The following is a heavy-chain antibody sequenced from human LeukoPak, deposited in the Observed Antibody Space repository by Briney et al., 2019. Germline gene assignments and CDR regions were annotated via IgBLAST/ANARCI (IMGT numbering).Heavy chain of an antibody. CDR1: GFTFSTYY. D-gene: IGHD6-13*01. CDR2: INQDGSEK. CDR3: ASSWYGAFAF. V-gene: IGHV3-7*01. J-gene: IGHJ3*01. Sequence: GGSLRLSCEASGFTFSTYYMSWVRQAPGKGLEWVAHINQDGSEKYYVDSVKGRFTISRDNAKNSLSLQMNSLRAEDTAAYYCASSWYGAFAFWGQGTMVTVSS.